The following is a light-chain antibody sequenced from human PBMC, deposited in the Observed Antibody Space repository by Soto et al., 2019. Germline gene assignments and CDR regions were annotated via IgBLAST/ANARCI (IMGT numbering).Light chain of an antibody. CDR1: QSVSSSY. J-gene: IGKJ4*01. V-gene: IGKV3-20*01. CDR2: GAS. CDR3: QQYGSPPLT. Sequence: EIVLTQSPGTLSLSPGERATLSCRASQSVSSSYLAWYQQKPGQAPRLLIYGASSRATGIPDRFSGSGSGTHFTLTISTLEPEDFAVYYCQQYGSPPLTFGGGTKVEIK.